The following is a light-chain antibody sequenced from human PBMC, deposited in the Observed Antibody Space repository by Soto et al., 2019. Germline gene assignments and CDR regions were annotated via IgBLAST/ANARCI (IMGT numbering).Light chain of an antibody. CDR1: QSVTSN. V-gene: IGKV3-15*01. CDR3: QQYDYWWT. CDR2: RAS. J-gene: IGKJ1*01. Sequence: VMTQSPGAVSVSPGERATLSCRASQSVTSNVAWYQQKPGQAPRLLIYRASARATGLPARFSGSGSGTEFTLTISSLQSEDFGIYYCQQYDYWWTFGQGTKVDIK.